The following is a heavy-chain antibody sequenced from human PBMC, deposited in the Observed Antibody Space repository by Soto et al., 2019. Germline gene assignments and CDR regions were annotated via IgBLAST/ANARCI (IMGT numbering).Heavy chain of an antibody. V-gene: IGHV1-69*06. J-gene: IGHJ4*02. D-gene: IGHD1-26*01. CDR3: ARAIKRWEVNSDLAF. CDR1: GSTFNNFA. Sequence: QVVLLQSGAEVKEPGSSVRVSCQVSGSTFNNFAFSWVRQAPGHGPEWMGGIVVDSNTAQYSQRFQDRVTITWATPADILDMVWCSLTSEATAVYFCARAIKRWEVNSDLAFWRQGALVTVSS. CDR2: IVVDSNTA.